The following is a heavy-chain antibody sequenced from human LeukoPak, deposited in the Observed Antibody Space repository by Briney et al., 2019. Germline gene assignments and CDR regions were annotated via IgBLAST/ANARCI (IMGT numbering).Heavy chain of an antibody. J-gene: IGHJ4*02. V-gene: IGHV1-2*02. CDR2: INPNSGGT. CDR1: GYTFTNYG. D-gene: IGHD1/OR15-1a*01. Sequence: ASVKVSCKASGYTFTNYGIFWVRQAPGQGLEWMGWINPNSGGTNYAQKFQGRVTMTRDTSISTAYMELSRLRSDDTAVYYCASVNWNRGARDFDYWGQGTLVTVSS. CDR3: ASVNWNRGARDFDY.